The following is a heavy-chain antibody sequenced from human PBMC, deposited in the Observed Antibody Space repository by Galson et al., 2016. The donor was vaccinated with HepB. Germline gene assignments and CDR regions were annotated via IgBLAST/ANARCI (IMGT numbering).Heavy chain of an antibody. CDR2: INAYNGNT. V-gene: IGHV1-18*01. Sequence: SVKVSCKASGYTFTSYGISWVRQAPGQGLEWMGWINAYNGNTNYAQKLQGRVTMTTDTSTSTAYMELRSLRSDDTAVYYCATEAGPAAMAGYFDYWGQGTLVTVSS. CDR1: GYTFTSYG. J-gene: IGHJ4*02. CDR3: ATEAGPAAMAGYFDY. D-gene: IGHD2-2*01.